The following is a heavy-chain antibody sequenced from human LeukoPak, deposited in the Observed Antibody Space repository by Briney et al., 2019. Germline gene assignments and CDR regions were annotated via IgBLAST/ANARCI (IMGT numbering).Heavy chain of an antibody. CDR2: INPNSGGT. J-gene: IGHJ6*03. V-gene: IGHV1-2*02. Sequence: ASVKVSCKASGYAFTGYYTHWVRQAPGQGLEWMGWINPNSGGTNYAQKFQGRVTMTRDTSISTAYMELSRLRSDDTAVYYCAREQYYYDSSGYPYYYMDVWGKGTTVTVSS. D-gene: IGHD3-22*01. CDR1: GYAFTGYY. CDR3: AREQYYYDSSGYPYYYMDV.